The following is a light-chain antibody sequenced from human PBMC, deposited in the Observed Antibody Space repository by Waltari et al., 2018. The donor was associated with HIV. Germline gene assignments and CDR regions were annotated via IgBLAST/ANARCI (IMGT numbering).Light chain of an antibody. V-gene: IGKV1-5*01. CDR2: QAS. Sequence: DLQTTQSPATLSAAVGARVDISCRASQNLDMWLAWDQHRPGKPPKFLIYQASSLESGVPSRFSGSGSGTLFTLTINSLQPADFATYYCQQYHDYPVTFGGGTKVESK. CDR3: QQYHDYPVT. CDR1: QNLDMW. J-gene: IGKJ4*01.